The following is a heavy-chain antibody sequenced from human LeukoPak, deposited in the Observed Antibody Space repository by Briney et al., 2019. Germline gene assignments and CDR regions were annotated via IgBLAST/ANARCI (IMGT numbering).Heavy chain of an antibody. CDR1: GGSISSGGYS. D-gene: IGHD3-10*01. V-gene: IGHV4-30-2*01. CDR3: ARLGLWFGELFPFNYFDY. J-gene: IGHJ4*02. Sequence: PSETLSLTCAVSGGSISSGGYSWSWIRQPPGKGLEWIGYIYHSGSTYYNPSLKSRVTISVDRSKNQFSLKLSSVTAADTAVYYCARLGLWFGELFPFNYFDYWGQGTLVTVSS. CDR2: IYHSGST.